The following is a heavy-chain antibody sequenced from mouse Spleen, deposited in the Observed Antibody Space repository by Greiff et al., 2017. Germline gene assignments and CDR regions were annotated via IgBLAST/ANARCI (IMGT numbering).Heavy chain of an antibody. CDR1: GYTFTSYW. Sequence: VQLQQPGAELVKPGASVKMSCKASGYTFTSYWITWVKQRPGQGLEWIGDIYPGSGSTNYNEKFKSKATLTVDTSSSTAYMQLSSLTSEDSAVYDCARDSSGYLYYAMDYWGQGTSVTVSS. CDR3: ARDSSGYLYYAMDY. CDR2: IYPGSGST. J-gene: IGHJ4*01. V-gene: IGHV1-55*01. D-gene: IGHD3-2*01.